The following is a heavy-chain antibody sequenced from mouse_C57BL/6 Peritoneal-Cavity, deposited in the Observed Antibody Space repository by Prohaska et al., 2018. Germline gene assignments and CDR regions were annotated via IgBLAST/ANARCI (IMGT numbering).Heavy chain of an antibody. V-gene: IGHV6-3*01. J-gene: IGHJ3*01. CDR2: IRLKSDNDET. Sequence: EVKLEVSGGGLVQSGGSMKLSCVASGFTFSNYWMNWCRHSPEKGLECVSQIRLKSDNDETNYAESVKGRFTISRDDSKSSVYLQMNNLRSEDTGIYYCTEWFAYWGQGTLVTVSA. CDR1: GFTFSNYW. CDR3: TEWFAY.